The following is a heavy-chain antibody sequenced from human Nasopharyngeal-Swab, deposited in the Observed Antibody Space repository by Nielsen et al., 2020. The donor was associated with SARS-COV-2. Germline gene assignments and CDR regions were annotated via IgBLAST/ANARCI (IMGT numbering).Heavy chain of an antibody. CDR3: ASEPVRYFDPMGAFDI. D-gene: IGHD3-9*01. CDR2: IKQDGSEK. V-gene: IGHV3-7*03. J-gene: IGHJ3*02. Sequence: GESLKISCAASGFTFSSYWMSWVRQAPGKGLKWVANIKQDGSEKYYVDSVKGRFTVSRDNAKNSLYLQMNSLRAEDTAVYYCASEPVRYFDPMGAFDIWGQGTMVTVSS. CDR1: GFTFSSYW.